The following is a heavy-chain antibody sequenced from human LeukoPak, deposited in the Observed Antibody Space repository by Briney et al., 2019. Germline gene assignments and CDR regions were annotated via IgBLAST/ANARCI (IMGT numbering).Heavy chain of an antibody. CDR3: ARGYCSSGSCYSYYYYNYMDV. CDR1: GYSISSGYD. Sequence: SETLSLTCTVSGYSISSGYDWGWIRQPPGKGLEWIGSMYHSGSTNYNPSLKSRVTISVDTSKNQFSLKLSSVTAADTAVYYCARGYCSSGSCYSYYYYNYMDVWGKGTTVTVSS. CDR2: MYHSGST. V-gene: IGHV4-38-2*02. D-gene: IGHD2-15*01. J-gene: IGHJ6*03.